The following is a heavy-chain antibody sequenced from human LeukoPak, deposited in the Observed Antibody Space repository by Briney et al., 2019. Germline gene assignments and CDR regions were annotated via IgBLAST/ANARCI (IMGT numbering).Heavy chain of an antibody. V-gene: IGHV3-23*01. D-gene: IGHD2-15*01. CDR2: ISGSGGST. CDR1: GFTFSSYA. CDR3: AKDIVVVVAATRGYYFDY. Sequence: GGSLRLSCAASGFTFSSYAMSWVRQAPGKGLEWVSAISGSGGSTYYADSVKGRFTISRDNSKNTLYPQMNSLRAEDTAVYYCAKDIVVVVAATRGYYFDYWGQGTLVTVSS. J-gene: IGHJ4*02.